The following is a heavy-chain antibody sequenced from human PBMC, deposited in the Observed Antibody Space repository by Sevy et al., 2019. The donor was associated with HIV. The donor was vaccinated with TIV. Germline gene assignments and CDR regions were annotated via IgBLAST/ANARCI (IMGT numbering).Heavy chain of an antibody. D-gene: IGHD4-17*01. CDR2: ISGSGDTI. CDR3: ARDHVKDGDSGDYYYYAMDV. Sequence: GGSLRLSCAASGFTISDDYMSWILQAPGKGLEWLSYISGSGDTIYYADSVKGRFTISRDKAKNSLYLQMNSLRAEDTAVYYCARDHVKDGDSGDYYYYAMDVWGQGTSVTVSS. V-gene: IGHV3-11*01. J-gene: IGHJ6*02. CDR1: GFTISDDY.